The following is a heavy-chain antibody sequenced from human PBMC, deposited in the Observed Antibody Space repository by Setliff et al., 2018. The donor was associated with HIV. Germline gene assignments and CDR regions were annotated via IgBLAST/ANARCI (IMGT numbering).Heavy chain of an antibody. CDR2: INAGNGNT. J-gene: IGHJ3*02. CDR3: ARLPSAAMWGGGAFDI. Sequence: ASVKVSCKGSGYTFTSYPIHWVRQAPGQGLEWMGWINAGNGNTKYSQRFQGRVTITRDTSASTAYMELSSLRFEDTAVYYCARLPSAAMWGGGAFDIWGQGTMVTVSS. D-gene: IGHD2-2*01. CDR1: GYTFTSYP. V-gene: IGHV1-3*01.